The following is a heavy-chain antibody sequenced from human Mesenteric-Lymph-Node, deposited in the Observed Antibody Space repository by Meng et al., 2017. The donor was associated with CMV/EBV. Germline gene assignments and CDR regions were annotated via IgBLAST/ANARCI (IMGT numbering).Heavy chain of an antibody. V-gene: IGHV1-8*01. D-gene: IGHD2-15*01. CDR2: MNPNSANT. Sequence: ASVKVSCKASGYTFTSYDINWVRQATGQGLEWMGWMNPNSANTGYAQKFQGRVTMTRNTSISTAYMELSSLRSDDTAVYYCARRDGYCSGGSCYSFGYWGQGTLVTVSS. J-gene: IGHJ4*02. CDR3: ARRDGYCSGGSCYSFGY. CDR1: GYTFTSYD.